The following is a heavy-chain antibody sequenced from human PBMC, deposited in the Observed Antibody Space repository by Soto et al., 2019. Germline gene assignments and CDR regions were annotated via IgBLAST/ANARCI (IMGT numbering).Heavy chain of an antibody. V-gene: IGHV3-23*01. CDR1: GFTFSRHG. CDR2: ITGSGGST. D-gene: IGHD2-21*02. Sequence: EVQLLESGGVLVQPGGSLRLSCAASGFTFSRHGMSWVRQAPGKGLEWVSAITGSGGSTYYADSVKGRFTISRDNSKNTLYLQMNSLIAEDTAVYYCAKVMWGYVTQYYFDYWGQGTLVTVSS. CDR3: AKVMWGYVTQYYFDY. J-gene: IGHJ4*02.